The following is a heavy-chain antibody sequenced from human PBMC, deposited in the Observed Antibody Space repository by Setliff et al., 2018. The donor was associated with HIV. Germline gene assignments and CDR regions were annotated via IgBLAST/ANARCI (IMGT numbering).Heavy chain of an antibody. CDR1: GGSINDYY. Sequence: ASETLSLTCTVSGGSINDYYWSWIRQPPGKGLEWIGYIYYSGSTNYNPSLKSRITISVDTSKSKFSLTLRSVTAADTAVYYCARVTLHDYVWGSYRPPEGAFDIWGQGTMVTVSS. CDR2: IYYSGST. J-gene: IGHJ3*02. D-gene: IGHD3-16*02. V-gene: IGHV4-59*08. CDR3: ARVTLHDYVWGSYRPPEGAFDI.